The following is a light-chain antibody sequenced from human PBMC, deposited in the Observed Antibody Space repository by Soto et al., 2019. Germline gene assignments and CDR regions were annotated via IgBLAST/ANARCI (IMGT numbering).Light chain of an antibody. CDR2: AAS. Sequence: DIQMTQSPSSLSASVGDRVTITCRASQSISSYLNWYQQKPGKAPKLLIYAASSLQSGVPSRFSGSGSGTDFTLTISSLQPEDFATYYCLQDYRFPPWTFGQGTKGDIK. CDR1: QSISSY. V-gene: IGKV1-39*01. CDR3: LQDYRFPPWT. J-gene: IGKJ1*01.